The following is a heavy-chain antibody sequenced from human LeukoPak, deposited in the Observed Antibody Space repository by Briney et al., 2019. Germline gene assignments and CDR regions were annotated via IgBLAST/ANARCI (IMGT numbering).Heavy chain of an antibody. CDR3: ARGLGGGNSVYFDL. J-gene: IGHJ2*01. D-gene: IGHD4-23*01. Sequence: SETLSLTCGVYDGSLGASCWSWIRQPPGKGLGLIGEVYHSGSARYDPSLQSRVTISVDASKDQFSLKLSSVTAADTAVCYCARGLGGGNSVYFDLWGRGTLVTVSS. CDR2: VYHSGSA. V-gene: IGHV4-34*01. CDR1: DGSLGASC.